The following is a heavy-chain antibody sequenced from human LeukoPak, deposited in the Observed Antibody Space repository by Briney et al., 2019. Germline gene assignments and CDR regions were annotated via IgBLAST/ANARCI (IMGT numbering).Heavy chain of an antibody. CDR2: IYNSGIT. CDR1: GASISSNSYF. V-gene: IGHV4-61*02. J-gene: IGHJ4*02. D-gene: IGHD3-3*01. Sequence: SQTLTLTCTVSGASISSNSYFWSWIRQPAGKGLEWMGRIYNSGITNYNPSLQSRLTISLDTSRNQFSLNLTSVTAADTAVYYYARVSRFWSGPLIAFWCQGTLVTVSS. CDR3: ARVSRFWSGPLIAF.